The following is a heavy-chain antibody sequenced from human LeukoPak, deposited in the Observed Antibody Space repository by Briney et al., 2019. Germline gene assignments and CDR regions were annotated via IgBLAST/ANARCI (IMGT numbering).Heavy chain of an antibody. D-gene: IGHD4-17*01. V-gene: IGHV4-34*01. CDR1: GGSFSGYY. Sequence: PSETLSLTCAVYGGSFSGYYWSWIRQPPGKGLEWIGEINHSGSTNYNPSLKSRVTISVDTSKNQFSLKLSSVTAADTAVYYCARAWGLRCPFGDWGQGTLVTVSS. CDR2: INHSGST. CDR3: ARAWGLRCPFGD. J-gene: IGHJ4*02.